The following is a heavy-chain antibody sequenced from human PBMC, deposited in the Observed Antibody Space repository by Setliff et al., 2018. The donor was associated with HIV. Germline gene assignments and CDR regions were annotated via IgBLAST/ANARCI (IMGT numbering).Heavy chain of an antibody. V-gene: IGHV4-39*07. CDR1: GGSINITNFY. CDR2: IYYSGTT. CDR3: ASWGAGSNPGFDY. D-gene: IGHD3-16*01. J-gene: IGHJ4*02. Sequence: PSETLSLTCTVSGGSINITNFYWAWIRQPPGKGLEWLGSIYYSGTTYVHPSLKSRVTISIDTFKSQFSLKLRSVNAADTAVCYCASWGAGSNPGFDYWGRGTLVTVSS.